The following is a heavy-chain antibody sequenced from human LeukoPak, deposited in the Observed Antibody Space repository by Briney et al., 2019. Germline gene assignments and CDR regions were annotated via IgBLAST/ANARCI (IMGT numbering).Heavy chain of an antibody. CDR3: ARARDGYKKEARAFDI. Sequence: ASVKVSCKASGGTFSSHAISWVRQAPGQGLEWMGGIIPIFGTANYAQKFQGRVTITTDESTSTAYMELSGLRSEDTAVYYCARARDGYKKEARAFDIWGQGTMVTVSS. CDR1: GGTFSSHA. CDR2: IIPIFGTA. J-gene: IGHJ3*02. D-gene: IGHD5-24*01. V-gene: IGHV1-69*05.